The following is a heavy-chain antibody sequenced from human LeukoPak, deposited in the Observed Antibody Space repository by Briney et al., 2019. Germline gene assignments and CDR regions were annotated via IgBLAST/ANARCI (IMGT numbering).Heavy chain of an antibody. CDR1: GFTFSSYW. D-gene: IGHD2-2*01. CDR3: AKSKGYCSSTSCGDAFDI. V-gene: IGHV3-7*01. CDR2: IKQDGSEK. Sequence: GGSLRLSCAASGFTFSSYWMSWVRQAPGKGLEWVANIKQDGSEKYYVDSVKGRFTISRDNAKNSLYLQMNSLRAEDTAVYYCAKSKGYCSSTSCGDAFDIWGQGTMVTVSS. J-gene: IGHJ3*02.